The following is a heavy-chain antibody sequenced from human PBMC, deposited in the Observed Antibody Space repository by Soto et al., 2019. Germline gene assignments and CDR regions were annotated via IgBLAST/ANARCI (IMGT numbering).Heavy chain of an antibody. CDR1: GVSINRTTYY. CDR3: AREDGDY. Sequence: QLQLQESGPGLVKPSETLSLTCTVSGVSINRTTYYWNWIRQPPGKGLEWIGSMFYGVNTYYNPSLESRVTISVDTSKNQYSLKLSSVTAADTAVYYCAREDGDYWGQGTLVTVSS. V-gene: IGHV4-39*02. CDR2: MFYGVNT. D-gene: IGHD6-6*01. J-gene: IGHJ4*02.